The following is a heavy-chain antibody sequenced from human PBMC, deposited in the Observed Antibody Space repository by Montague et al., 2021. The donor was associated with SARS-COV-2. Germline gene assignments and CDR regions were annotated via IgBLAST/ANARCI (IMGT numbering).Heavy chain of an antibody. D-gene: IGHD3-10*01. Sequence: SLRLSCAASGFTLDDYGMSWVRQAPGKGLEWVSGINWNGGSTGYADSVKGRFTISRDNAKNPLYLQMNSLRAEDTALYYCARDVEGFGELQVDYWGQGTLVTVSS. V-gene: IGHV3-20*04. J-gene: IGHJ4*02. CDR3: ARDVEGFGELQVDY. CDR1: GFTLDDYG. CDR2: INWNGGST.